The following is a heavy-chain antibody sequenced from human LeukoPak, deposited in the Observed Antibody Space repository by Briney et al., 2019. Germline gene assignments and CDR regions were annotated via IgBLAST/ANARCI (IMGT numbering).Heavy chain of an antibody. CDR3: ARVSAGGGSEWVDN. CDR2: ISYSGRA. CDR1: GDSITDYY. Sequence: PSGTLSLTCTVSGDSITDYYWSWIRQPPGKGLEWIGYISYSGRATYNPSVKSRVTISLATSRTQFSLSLTSVTAADTAVYYCARVSAGGGSEWVDNWGQGTLVTVSS. J-gene: IGHJ5*02. D-gene: IGHD1-26*01. V-gene: IGHV4-59*01.